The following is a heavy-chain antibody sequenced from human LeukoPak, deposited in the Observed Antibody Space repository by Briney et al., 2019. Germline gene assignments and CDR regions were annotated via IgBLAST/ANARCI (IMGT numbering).Heavy chain of an antibody. CDR1: GGSISSSSYY. V-gene: IGHV4-39*01. CDR3: ARHDYYGSGSYYRRNWFDP. Sequence: SETLSLTCTVSGGSISSSSYYWGWIRQPPGKGLEWIGSIYYSGSTYYNPSLKSRVTISVDTSKNQFSLKLSSVTAADTAVYYCARHDYYGSGSYYRRNWFDPWGQGTLVTVSS. J-gene: IGHJ5*02. D-gene: IGHD3-10*01. CDR2: IYYSGST.